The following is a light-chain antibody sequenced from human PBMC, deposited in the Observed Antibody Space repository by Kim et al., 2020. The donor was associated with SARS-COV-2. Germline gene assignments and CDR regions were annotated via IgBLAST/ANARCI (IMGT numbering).Light chain of an antibody. Sequence: ALGQTVRITCQGDSVRRYYATWCQRKPGQAPILVIYGKNNRPSGSPDRFSGSSSGNTASLTITGTRAGDEADYYCNSRDSNDNVVFGGGTQLTVL. CDR3: NSRDSNDNVV. J-gene: IGLJ2*01. V-gene: IGLV3-19*01. CDR2: GKN. CDR1: SVRRYY.